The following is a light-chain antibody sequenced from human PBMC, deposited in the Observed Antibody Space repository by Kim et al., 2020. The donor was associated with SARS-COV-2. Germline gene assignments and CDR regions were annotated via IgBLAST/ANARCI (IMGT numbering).Light chain of an antibody. CDR1: SSDVGGHNY. V-gene: IGLV2-14*01. J-gene: IGLJ2*01. CDR3: NSYTSTVNLDMI. CDR2: GVN. Sequence: QSALTQPASVSGSPGQSITISCTGTSSDVGGHNYVSWHQQHPDKAPKLMIYGVNHRPSGVSNRFSGSKSGNTAFLTISGLQAEDEADYYCNSYTSTVNLDMIFGGGTQLTVL.